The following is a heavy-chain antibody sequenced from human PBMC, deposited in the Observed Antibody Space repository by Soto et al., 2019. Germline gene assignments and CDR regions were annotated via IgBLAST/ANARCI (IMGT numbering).Heavy chain of an antibody. CDR3: AKDRTTMYDGFDI. CDR1: GFTFTTYA. D-gene: IGHD1-1*01. CDR2: VTVSGGSA. Sequence: PGGSLRLSCAASGFTFTTYAMTWVRQAPGKGLKWVSTVTVSGGSAYYADSVQGRFTISRDNSKNTVYLQMNSLRADDTAIYYCAKDRTTMYDGFDIWGQGTMVTVSS. V-gene: IGHV3-23*01. J-gene: IGHJ3*02.